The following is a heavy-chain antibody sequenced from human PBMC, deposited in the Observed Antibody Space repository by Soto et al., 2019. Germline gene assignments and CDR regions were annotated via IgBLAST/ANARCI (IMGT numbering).Heavy chain of an antibody. D-gene: IGHD1-26*01. CDR3: ARDGGRHSGGIDY. CDR1: GGTFSSYS. CDR2: IIPIFGTA. J-gene: IGHJ4*02. Sequence: QVQLVQSGAEVKKPGSSVKVSCKASGGTFSSYSINWVRQAPGQGLEWMGEIIPIFGTANYAQKFQGRVTIPADESTSTAYMELSSLRSEDTAVYYCARDGGRHSGGIDYWGQGPWSPSP. V-gene: IGHV1-69*01.